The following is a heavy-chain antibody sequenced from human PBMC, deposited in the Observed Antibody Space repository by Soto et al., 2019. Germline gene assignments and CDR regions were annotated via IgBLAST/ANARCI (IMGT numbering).Heavy chain of an antibody. J-gene: IGHJ4*02. CDR2: VSHDGRNT. CDR3: ARGGRQWLVTSDFNY. V-gene: IGHV3-30*03. CDR1: GFTFSDYA. D-gene: IGHD6-19*01. Sequence: VQLVESGGGVVQPGRSLRLSCAASGFTFSDYAMHWVRQAPGKGLEWVAVVSHDGRNTHYAYSVKGRFTITRDSSKNTVSLEMTSLSAEDAAVYYCARGGRQWLVTSDFNYWGQGALVTVSS.